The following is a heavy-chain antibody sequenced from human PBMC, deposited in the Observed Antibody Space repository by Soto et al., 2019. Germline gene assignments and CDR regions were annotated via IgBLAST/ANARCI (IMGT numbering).Heavy chain of an antibody. CDR3: ARMATFGSLNWFDP. CDR2: MNPGSGDT. CDR1: GYSFTNND. D-gene: IGHD3-16*01. Sequence: ASVKVSCKASGYSFTNNDVSWVRQATGQGLEWMGWMNPGSGDTGYAQKFQGRATMTRDISIATAYMELSSLRSDDTAIYYCARMATFGSLNWFDPWGQGTLVTVSS. V-gene: IGHV1-8*01. J-gene: IGHJ5*02.